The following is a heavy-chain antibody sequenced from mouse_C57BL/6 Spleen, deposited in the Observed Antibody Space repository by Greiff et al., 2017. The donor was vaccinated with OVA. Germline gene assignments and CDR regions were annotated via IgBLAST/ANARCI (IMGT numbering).Heavy chain of an antibody. CDR1: GYAFSSSW. D-gene: IGHD1-1*01. V-gene: IGHV1-82*01. CDR2: IYPGDGDT. CDR3: ARLRYYGSREWAMDY. Sequence: QVQLKQSGPELVKPGASVKISCKASGYAFSSSWMNWVKQRPGKGLEWIGRIYPGDGDTNYNGKFKGKATLTADKSSSTAYMQLSSLTSEDSAVYFCARLRYYGSREWAMDYWGQGTSVTVSS. J-gene: IGHJ4*01.